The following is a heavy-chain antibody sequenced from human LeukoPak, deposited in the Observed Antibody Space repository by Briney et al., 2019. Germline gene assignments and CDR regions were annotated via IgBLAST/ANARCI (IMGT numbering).Heavy chain of an antibody. CDR1: GGSISSYY. CDR3: ARESSSGWYAFDY. Sequence: KPSETLSLTCTVSGGSISSYYWSWIRQPPGKGLEWIGYIYYSGSTNYNPSLKSRVTISVDTSKNQFSLKLSSVTAADTAVYYCARESSSGWYAFDYWGQGTLVTVSS. J-gene: IGHJ4*02. V-gene: IGHV4-59*01. D-gene: IGHD6-19*01. CDR2: IYYSGST.